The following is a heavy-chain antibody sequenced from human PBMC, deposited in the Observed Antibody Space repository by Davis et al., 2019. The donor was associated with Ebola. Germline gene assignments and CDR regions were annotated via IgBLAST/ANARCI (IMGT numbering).Heavy chain of an antibody. CDR1: GFTFSSYA. J-gene: IGHJ4*01. Sequence: GESLKISCAASGFTFSSYAMSWVRQAPDKGLEWVSGISGIGGSTYYADSVKGRFTVSRDNSKNTLFLQMTSLRAEDTALYYCAGGDFWSGQFDYWGHGTLVTVSS. CDR3: AGGDFWSGQFDY. D-gene: IGHD3-3*01. V-gene: IGHV3-23*01. CDR2: ISGIGGST.